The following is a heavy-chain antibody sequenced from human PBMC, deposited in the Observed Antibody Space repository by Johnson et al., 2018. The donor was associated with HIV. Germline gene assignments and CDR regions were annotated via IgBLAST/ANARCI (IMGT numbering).Heavy chain of an antibody. CDR3: VRGGLGYQNIHDALDI. Sequence: VQVVESGGGVVRPGGSLRLSCAASGFTFDDYGMTWVRQVPGKGLEWVSCINWNGGSTGYADSVKGRFTISRDNAKNSLYLQTNSLRAEDTALYYCVRGGLGYQNIHDALDIWGQGTMVTVSS. CDR2: INWNGGST. CDR1: GFTFDDYG. J-gene: IGHJ3*02. V-gene: IGHV3-20*04. D-gene: IGHD2-2*01.